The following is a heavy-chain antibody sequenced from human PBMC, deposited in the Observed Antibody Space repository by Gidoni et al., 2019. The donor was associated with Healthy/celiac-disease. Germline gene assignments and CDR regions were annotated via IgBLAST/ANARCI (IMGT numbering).Heavy chain of an antibody. CDR1: GVTVSGEA. Sequence: EVQRVESGGGWVEPGGSRKLSCAADGVTVSGEARHWVRQASGKGVEWVGLISSKANSYATAYAASVKGRFTISRDDSKNTAYLQMNSLKTEDTAVYYCSSGGYSSGWYSEAILYWGQGTLVTVSS. CDR2: ISSKANSYAT. D-gene: IGHD6-19*01. J-gene: IGHJ4*02. V-gene: IGHV3-73*02. CDR3: SSGGYSSGWYSEAILY.